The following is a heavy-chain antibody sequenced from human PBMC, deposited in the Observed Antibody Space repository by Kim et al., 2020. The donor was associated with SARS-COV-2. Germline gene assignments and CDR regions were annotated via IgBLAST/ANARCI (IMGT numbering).Heavy chain of an antibody. CDR3: ASASAAGNFDY. D-gene: IGHD6-13*01. J-gene: IGHJ4*02. CDR1: GFTVSSNY. Sequence: GGSLRLSCAASGFTVSSNYMSWVRQAPGKGLEWVSVIYSGGSTYYADSVKGRFTISRDNSKNTLYLQMNSLRAEDTAVYYCASASAAGNFDYWGQGTLVTVSS. CDR2: IYSGGST. V-gene: IGHV3-53*01.